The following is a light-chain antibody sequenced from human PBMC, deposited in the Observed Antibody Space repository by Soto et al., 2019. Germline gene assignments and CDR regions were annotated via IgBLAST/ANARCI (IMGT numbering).Light chain of an antibody. Sequence: DIQMTQSPSSLSASVGDRVTITCRASQNIGNYLHWYQQQPGKAPKLLIYSVSNLQTGVPSRFSGRGSGTDFTLTISSLQPEDSSTFYCPQSYNSPTWTFGQGTKVEIK. CDR1: QNIGNY. V-gene: IGKV1-39*01. J-gene: IGKJ1*01. CDR2: SVS. CDR3: PQSYNSPTWT.